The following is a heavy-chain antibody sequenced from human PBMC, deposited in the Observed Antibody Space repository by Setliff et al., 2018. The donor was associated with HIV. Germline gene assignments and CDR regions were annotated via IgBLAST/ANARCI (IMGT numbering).Heavy chain of an antibody. V-gene: IGHV4-31*03. Sequence: SETLSLTCTVSSGSITSSLYYWTWIRQHPGKGLEWIGYFYYSGFTYYNPSLKSRVTIFIDTSNNQFSLKLKSVTAADTAVYYCATPVTSRGYYYMDVWGKGTTVTVSS. D-gene: IGHD4-17*01. CDR2: FYYSGFT. J-gene: IGHJ6*03. CDR1: SGSITSSLYY. CDR3: ATPVTSRGYYYMDV.